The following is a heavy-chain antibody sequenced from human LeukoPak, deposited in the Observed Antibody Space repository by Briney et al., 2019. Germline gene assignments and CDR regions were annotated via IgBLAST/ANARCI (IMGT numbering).Heavy chain of an antibody. Sequence: SSETLSLTCAVSGGSISSSNWWSWVRQPPGKGLEWIGEIYHSGSTNYNPSLKSRITISVDKSKNQFSLKPSSVTAADTAVYYCARAHYVWGSYLSVLFDYWGQGTLVTVSS. J-gene: IGHJ4*02. CDR1: GGSISSSNW. CDR3: ARAHYVWGSYLSVLFDY. D-gene: IGHD3-16*02. CDR2: IYHSGST. V-gene: IGHV4-4*02.